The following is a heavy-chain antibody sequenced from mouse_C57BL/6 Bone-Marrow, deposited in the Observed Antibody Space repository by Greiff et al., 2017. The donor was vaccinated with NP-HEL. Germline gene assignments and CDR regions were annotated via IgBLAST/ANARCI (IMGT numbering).Heavy chain of an antibody. CDR3: TSPYGSSYWYFDV. V-gene: IGHV1-15*01. Sequence: VKLQQSGAELVRPGASVTLSCKASGYTFTDYEMHWVKQTPVHGLEWIGAIDPETGGTAYNQKFKGKAILTADKSSSTAYMELRSLTSEDSAVYYCTSPYGSSYWYFDVWGTGTTVTVSS. D-gene: IGHD1-1*01. J-gene: IGHJ1*03. CDR2: IDPETGGT. CDR1: GYTFTDYE.